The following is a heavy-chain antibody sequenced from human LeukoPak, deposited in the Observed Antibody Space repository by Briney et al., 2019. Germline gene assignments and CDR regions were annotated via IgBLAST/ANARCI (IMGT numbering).Heavy chain of an antibody. V-gene: IGHV3-66*02. J-gene: IGHJ4*02. Sequence: GGSLRLSCAASGFTFSDFAMHWLRQAPGKGLEWVSVIYSGGSTYYADSVTGRFTISRDNSKNTLYLQRNSLRTEDTAVYYCARLPNYWGQGTLVTVSS. CDR3: ARLPNY. CDR2: IYSGGST. CDR1: GFTFSDFA.